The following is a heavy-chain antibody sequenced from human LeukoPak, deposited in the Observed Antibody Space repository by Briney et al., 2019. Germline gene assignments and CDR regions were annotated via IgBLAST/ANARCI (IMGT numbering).Heavy chain of an antibody. CDR2: INHSGST. D-gene: IGHD6-19*01. CDR1: GRSFSGYY. CDR3: ARHVRDSSGWYPYYFDY. J-gene: IGHJ4*02. Sequence: SETLSLTCAVYGRSFSGYYWTWIRQTPGKGLEWIGEINHSGSTNYNPSLKSRVTISVDTSKKQFSLKLSSVTAADTAVYYCARHVRDSSGWYPYYFDYWGQGTLVTVSS. V-gene: IGHV4-34*01.